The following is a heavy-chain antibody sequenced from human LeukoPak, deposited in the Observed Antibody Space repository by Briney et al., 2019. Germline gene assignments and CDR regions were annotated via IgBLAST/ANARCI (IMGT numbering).Heavy chain of an antibody. CDR2: VSDTET. Sequence: SETLSLTCKVSGDSISSAGYSWTWIRQPPGKGLEWIGFVSDTETYYTPSLKSRVAMSVDTSKNQFALKLSSVTAADTAVYYCARVTESYGSGRRHNYYYYYMDVWGKGTTVTISS. CDR1: GDSISSAGYS. D-gene: IGHD3-10*01. J-gene: IGHJ6*03. CDR3: ARVTESYGSGRRHNYYYYYMDV. V-gene: IGHV4-30-4*07.